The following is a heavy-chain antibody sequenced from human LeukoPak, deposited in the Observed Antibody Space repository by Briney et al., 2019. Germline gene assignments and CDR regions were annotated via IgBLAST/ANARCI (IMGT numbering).Heavy chain of an antibody. CDR3: ARDWGGGTHDY. D-gene: IGHD3-10*01. CDR2: ISSSSSTI. CDR1: GFPFSSYS. J-gene: IGHJ4*02. Sequence: GGSLRLSCAASGFPFSSYSMSWVRQAPGKGLKWVSYISSSSSTIYYADSVKGRFTISRDNAKNSLYLQMNSLRAEDTAVYYCARDWGGGTHDYWGQGTLVTVSS. V-gene: IGHV3-48*01.